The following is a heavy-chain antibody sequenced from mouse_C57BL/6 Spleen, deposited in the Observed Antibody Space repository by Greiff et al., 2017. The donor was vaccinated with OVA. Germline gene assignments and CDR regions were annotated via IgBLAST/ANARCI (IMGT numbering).Heavy chain of an antibody. Sequence: QVQLQQPGAELVRPGSSVKLSCKASGYTFTSYWMHWVKQRPIQGLEWIGNIDPSDSETHYNQKFKDKATLTVDKSSSTAYMQLSSLTSEDSAVYYCARGGSSYVGNWYFDVWGTGTTVTVSS. CDR2: IDPSDSET. D-gene: IGHD1-1*01. J-gene: IGHJ1*03. V-gene: IGHV1-52*01. CDR3: ARGGSSYVGNWYFDV. CDR1: GYTFTSYW.